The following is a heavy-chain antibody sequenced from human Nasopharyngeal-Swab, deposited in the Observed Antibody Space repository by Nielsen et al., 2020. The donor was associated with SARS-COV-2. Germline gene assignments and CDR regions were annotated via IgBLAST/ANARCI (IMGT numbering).Heavy chain of an antibody. D-gene: IGHD3-22*01. CDR2: LIPVFGTT. J-gene: IGHJ6*02. Sequence: WVRQAPGQGLEGVGGLIPVFGTTHYSQKCQDRPRVTADASTDTAYMELSSLRSDDTAVYYCARAITYYYDGSGSPSYGLDVWGQGTTVTVSS. CDR3: ARAITYYYDGSGSPSYGLDV. V-gene: IGHV1-69*01.